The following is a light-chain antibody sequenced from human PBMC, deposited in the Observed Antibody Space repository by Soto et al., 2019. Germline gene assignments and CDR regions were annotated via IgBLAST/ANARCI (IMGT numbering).Light chain of an antibody. Sequence: QSALTQPRAVSGSPGQSVTISCTGTSSVVGGYNYVSWYQQHPGKAPKLMIYDVSKRPSGVPDRFSGSKSGNTASLTISGLQAEDDADYYCCSYAGSYTYVFGTGTKVTVL. J-gene: IGLJ1*01. CDR1: SSVVGGYNY. CDR2: DVS. CDR3: CSYAGSYTYV. V-gene: IGLV2-11*01.